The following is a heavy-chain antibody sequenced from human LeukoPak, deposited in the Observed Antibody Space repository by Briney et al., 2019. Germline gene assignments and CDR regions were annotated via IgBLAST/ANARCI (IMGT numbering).Heavy chain of an antibody. Sequence: SETLSLTCTVSGGSISGSYWSWIRQPPGKGLEWIGEINHSGSTNYNPSLKSRVTISVDTSKNQFSLKLSSVTAADTAVYYCARGLGNIVVVVAATHFDYWGQGTLVTVSS. V-gene: IGHV4-34*01. J-gene: IGHJ4*02. CDR2: INHSGST. D-gene: IGHD2-15*01. CDR3: ARGLGNIVVVVAATHFDY. CDR1: GGSISGSY.